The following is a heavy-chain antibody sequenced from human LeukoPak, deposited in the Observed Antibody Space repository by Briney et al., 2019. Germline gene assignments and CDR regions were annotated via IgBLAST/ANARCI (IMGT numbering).Heavy chain of an antibody. CDR1: GFTFSSYA. CDR3: ARQWYDYVWGSYRQPPRYFDY. CDR2: IRSKAAGGTT. Sequence: GGSLRLSCAASGFTFSSYAMSWVRQAPGGGLEWVGRIRSKAAGGTTEYAAPVKGRFTISRDDSKNTLYLQMNSLRAEDTAVYYCARQWYDYVWGSYRQPPRYFDYWGQGTLVTVSS. D-gene: IGHD3-16*02. V-gene: IGHV3-15*01. J-gene: IGHJ4*02.